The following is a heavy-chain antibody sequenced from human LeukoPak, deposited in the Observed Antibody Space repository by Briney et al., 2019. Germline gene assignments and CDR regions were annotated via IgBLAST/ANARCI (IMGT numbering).Heavy chain of an antibody. J-gene: IGHJ4*02. D-gene: IGHD2-2*03. V-gene: IGHV4-38-2*01. Sequence: SETLSLTCAVSGYSISSGYYWGWIRQPPGKGLEWIGSIYHSGSTYYNPSLKIRVTISVDTSKNQFSLKLSSVTAADTAVYYCARQGVDGYCSSTSCYAGVDYWGQGTLVTVSS. CDR3: ARQGVDGYCSSTSCYAGVDY. CDR2: IYHSGST. CDR1: GYSISSGYY.